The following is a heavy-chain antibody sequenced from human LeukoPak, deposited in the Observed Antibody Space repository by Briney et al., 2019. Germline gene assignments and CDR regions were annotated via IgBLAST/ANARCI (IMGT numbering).Heavy chain of an antibody. V-gene: IGHV3-7*01. D-gene: IGHD6-19*01. CDR2: IKQDGSNT. Sequence: GGSLRLSCATSGFTFSRYWMNWVRQAPGKGLEWVANIKQDGSNTNYVDSVKGRFTISRHNAKNSLYLQMNSLRAEDTAVYYCARDRDNVAGTRGYFDYWGQGTLVTVSS. J-gene: IGHJ4*02. CDR1: GFTFSRYW. CDR3: ARDRDNVAGTRGYFDY.